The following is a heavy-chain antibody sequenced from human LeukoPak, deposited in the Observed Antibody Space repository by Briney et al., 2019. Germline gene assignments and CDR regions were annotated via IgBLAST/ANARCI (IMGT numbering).Heavy chain of an antibody. J-gene: IGHJ4*02. V-gene: IGHV4-61*01. CDR1: GGSISSGSYY. Sequence: PSETLSLTCTVSGGSISSGSYYWSWIRQPPRKGLEWIGYIYYSGSTNYNPSLKSRVTISVDTSKNQFSLKLSSVTAADTAVYYCARRSPAAAGTPFDYWGQGTLVTVSS. CDR3: ARRSPAAAGTPFDY. CDR2: IYYSGST. D-gene: IGHD6-13*01.